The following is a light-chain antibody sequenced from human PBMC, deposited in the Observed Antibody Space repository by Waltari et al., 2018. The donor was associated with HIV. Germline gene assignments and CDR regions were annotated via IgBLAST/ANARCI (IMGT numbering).Light chain of an antibody. J-gene: IGKJ4*01. CDR2: GAS. CDR1: QSLSSY. Sequence: EIFLTQSPPTLSVSPGETATLSCRASQSLSSYVAWYQQKPGQAPRLRSYGASTRATGTPVRFSGGGSGTEFSLTISSLRSEDYAVYYCQQFHNWPHTFGGGTKVEIK. V-gene: IGKV3-15*01. CDR3: QQFHNWPHT.